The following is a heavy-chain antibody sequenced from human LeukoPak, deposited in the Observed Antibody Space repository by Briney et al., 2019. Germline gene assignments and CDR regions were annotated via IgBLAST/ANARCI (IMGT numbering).Heavy chain of an antibody. Sequence: PGGSLRLSCAASGFTFSSYAMSWVRQAPGKGLEWVSAISGSGGSTYYADSVKGRFTISRDNSKNTLYLQMNSLRAEDTAVYYCARFLVLPTHYYYYYGMDVWGQGTTVTVSS. CDR1: GFTFSSYA. J-gene: IGHJ6*02. CDR3: ARFLVLPTHYYYYYGMDV. D-gene: IGHD2-21*01. V-gene: IGHV3-23*01. CDR2: ISGSGGST.